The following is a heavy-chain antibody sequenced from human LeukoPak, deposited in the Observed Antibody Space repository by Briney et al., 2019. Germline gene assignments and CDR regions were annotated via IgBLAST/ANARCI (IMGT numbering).Heavy chain of an antibody. J-gene: IGHJ4*02. CDR3: ARRGWALWDYFDY. D-gene: IGHD3-16*01. CDR2: INHSGST. CDR1: GGSFSGYY. Sequence: SETLSLTCAVYGGSFSGYYWSWIRQPPGKGLEWIGEINHSGSTNYNPSLKSRVTISVDTSKNRFSLKLSSVTAADTAVYYCARRGWALWDYFDYWGQGTLVTVSS. V-gene: IGHV4-34*01.